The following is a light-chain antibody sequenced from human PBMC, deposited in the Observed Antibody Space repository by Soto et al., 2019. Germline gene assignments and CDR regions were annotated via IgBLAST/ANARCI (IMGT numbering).Light chain of an antibody. CDR1: QNIVNW. CDR2: EAS. CDR3: QQYNSYPWT. J-gene: IGKJ1*01. Sequence: DIQMTQSPSTLSASVGDGVTITCRASQNIVNWLAWYQQKPGKAPKLLIYEASTLQSGVPSRFSGIGSGTDFTLTISSLQPDDFATYYCQQYNSYPWTFGQGTKVDIK. V-gene: IGKV1-5*03.